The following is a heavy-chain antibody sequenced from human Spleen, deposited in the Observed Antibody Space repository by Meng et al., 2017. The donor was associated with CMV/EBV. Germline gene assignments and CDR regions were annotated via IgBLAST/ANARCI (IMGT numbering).Heavy chain of an antibody. D-gene: IGHD2-2*02. CDR1: GYSISSGYY. Sequence: SETLSLTCTVSGYSISSGYYWGWIRQPPGKGLEWIGSIYYSGSTYYNPSLKSRVTISVDTSKNQFSLKLSSVTAADTAVYYCARPVPAAIGGAFDIWGQGTMVTVSS. CDR3: ARPVPAAIGGAFDI. J-gene: IGHJ3*02. V-gene: IGHV4-38-2*02. CDR2: IYYSGST.